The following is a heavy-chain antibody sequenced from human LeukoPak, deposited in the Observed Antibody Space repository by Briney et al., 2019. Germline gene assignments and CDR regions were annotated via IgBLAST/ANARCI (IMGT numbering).Heavy chain of an antibody. V-gene: IGHV3-30-3*01. Sequence: PGGSLRLSCAASGFTFSSYAMHWVRQAPGKGLEWVAVISYDGSNKYYADSVKGRFTISRDNSKNTLYLQMNSLRAEDTAVYYCARDRLVGDFDYWGQGTLVTVSS. CDR2: ISYDGSNK. D-gene: IGHD1-26*01. J-gene: IGHJ4*02. CDR1: GFTFSSYA. CDR3: ARDRLVGDFDY.